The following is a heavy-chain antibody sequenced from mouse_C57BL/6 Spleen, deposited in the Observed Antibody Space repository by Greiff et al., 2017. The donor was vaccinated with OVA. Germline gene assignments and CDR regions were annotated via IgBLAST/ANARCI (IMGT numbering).Heavy chain of an antibody. CDR3: ARRAAQAYYFDY. Sequence: QVQLKQSGAELVMPGASVKLSCKASGYTFTSYWMHWVKQRPGQGLEWIGEIDPSDSYTNYNQKFKGKSTLTVDKSSSTAYMQLSSLTSEDSAVYYCARRAAQAYYFDYWGQGTTLTVSS. J-gene: IGHJ2*01. CDR2: IDPSDSYT. D-gene: IGHD3-2*02. CDR1: GYTFTSYW. V-gene: IGHV1-69*01.